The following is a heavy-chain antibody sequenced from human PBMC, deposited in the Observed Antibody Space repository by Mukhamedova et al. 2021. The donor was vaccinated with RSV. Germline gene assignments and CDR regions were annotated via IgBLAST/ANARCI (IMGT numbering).Heavy chain of an antibody. D-gene: IGHD3-22*01. Sequence: ISGSGGSTYYADSVKGRFTISRDNSKNTLYLQMNSLRAEDTAIYYCAKSPTYHYYDSSGYGSLQFDYWAREPWSPSPQ. CDR2: ISGSGGST. J-gene: IGHJ4*02. V-gene: IGHV3-23*01. CDR3: AKSPTYHYYDSSGYGSLQFDY.